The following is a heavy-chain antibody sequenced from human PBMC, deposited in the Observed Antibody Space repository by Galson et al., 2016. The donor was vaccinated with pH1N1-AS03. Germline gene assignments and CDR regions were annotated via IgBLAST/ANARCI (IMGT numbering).Heavy chain of an antibody. V-gene: IGHV4-4*02. D-gene: IGHD1-26*01. CDR1: GDSVSGGHW. Sequence: LSLTCAVSGDSVSGGHWWTWVRQSPGKGLEWIGYIYLRGSTDYNPSLADRFIISADRSTNDFSLTLSSVTAADPAVYYCARVLTPGYCPTMDVWGRGTTVTVSS. J-gene: IGHJ6*02. CDR2: IYLRGST. CDR3: ARVLTPGYCPTMDV.